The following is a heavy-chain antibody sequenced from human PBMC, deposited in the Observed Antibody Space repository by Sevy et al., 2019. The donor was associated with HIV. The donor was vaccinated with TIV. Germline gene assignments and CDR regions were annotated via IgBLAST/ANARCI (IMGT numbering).Heavy chain of an antibody. CDR2: MRHDGINK. CDR1: GFSFSNYG. D-gene: IGHD3-10*01. J-gene: IGHJ5*02. Sequence: GGSLRLSCAASGFSFSNYGLHWVRQAPGKGLEWVSFMRHDGINKFYADSVKGRFTISRDNSKNTLFLQMNSLRPEDTAVYFCAKSPRGSGTYSGPWGQGTLVTVSS. V-gene: IGHV3-30*02. CDR3: AKSPRGSGTYSGP.